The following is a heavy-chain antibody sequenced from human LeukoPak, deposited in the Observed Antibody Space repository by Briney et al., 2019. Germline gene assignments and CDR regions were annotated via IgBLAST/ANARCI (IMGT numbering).Heavy chain of an antibody. D-gene: IGHD6-13*01. CDR3: ARTSTSWS. J-gene: IGHJ5*02. CDR1: GGSISSSSYY. Sequence: PSEALSLTCTVSGGSISSSSYYWGWIRQPPGKGLEWIASIYYSGRAYYNPSLKSRVTISVDTSKNQFSLKLSSVTAADTAVYYCARTSTSWSWGQGILVTVSS. CDR2: IYYSGRA. V-gene: IGHV4-39*01.